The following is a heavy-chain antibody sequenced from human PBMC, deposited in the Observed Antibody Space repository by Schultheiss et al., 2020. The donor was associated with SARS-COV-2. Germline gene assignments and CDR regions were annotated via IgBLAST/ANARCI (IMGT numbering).Heavy chain of an antibody. CDR3: ARVRLGYCSGGSCYHYFDY. D-gene: IGHD2-15*01. V-gene: IGHV6-1*01. CDR1: GDSVSSNSAA. CDR2: TYYRSKWYN. J-gene: IGHJ4*02. Sequence: SQTLSLTCAISGDSVSSNSAAWNWIRQSPSRGLEWLGRTYYRSKWYNDYAVSVKSRITINPDTSKNQFSLQLNSVTPEDTAVYYCARVRLGYCSGGSCYHYFDYWGQGTLVTVSS.